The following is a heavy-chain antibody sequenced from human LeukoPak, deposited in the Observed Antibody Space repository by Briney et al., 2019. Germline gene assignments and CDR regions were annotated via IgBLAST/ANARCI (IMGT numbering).Heavy chain of an antibody. CDR2: IYYSGST. V-gene: IGHV4-39*01. Sequence: SETLSLTCTVSGGSISSSSYYWGWIRQPPGTGLEWIGSIYYSGSTYYNPSLKSRVTISVDTSKNQFSLKLSSVTAADTAVYYCARHERLYNWFDPWGQGTLVTVPS. CDR1: GGSISSSSYY. D-gene: IGHD2-15*01. J-gene: IGHJ5*02. CDR3: ARHERLYNWFDP.